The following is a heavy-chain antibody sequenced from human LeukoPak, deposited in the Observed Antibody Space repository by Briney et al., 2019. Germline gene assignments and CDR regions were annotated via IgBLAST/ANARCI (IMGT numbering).Heavy chain of an antibody. Sequence: GGTLRLSCAASGFTFRAFGMTWVRQAPGKGLEWVSVISDSSDTTYYADSVKGRFTISRDNAKNSLYLQMNSLRAEDTAVYYCARDPSSGWYLKGWFDPWGQGTLVTVSS. CDR2: ISDSSDTT. V-gene: IGHV3-23*01. D-gene: IGHD6-19*01. J-gene: IGHJ5*02. CDR1: GFTFRAFG. CDR3: ARDPSSGWYLKGWFDP.